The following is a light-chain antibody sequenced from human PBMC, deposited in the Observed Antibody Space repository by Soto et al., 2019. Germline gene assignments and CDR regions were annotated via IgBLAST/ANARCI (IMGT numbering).Light chain of an antibody. V-gene: IGKV1-5*01. CDR3: QQYETFSGT. CDR2: DAS. J-gene: IGKJ1*01. Sequence: DIQMTQSPATLSSSMREPFTVTCRASQSVSGWLAWYQQKPGEAPKLLIYDASALPRGVPSRFSGSGSGTKFTLTIASLQPDDFATYYCQQYETFSGTFGPGTKVDI. CDR1: QSVSGW.